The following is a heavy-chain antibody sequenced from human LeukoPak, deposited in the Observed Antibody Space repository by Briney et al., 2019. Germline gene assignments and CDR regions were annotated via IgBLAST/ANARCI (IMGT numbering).Heavy chain of an antibody. CDR1: GGSISSGDYY. Sequence: SETLSLTCTVSGGSISSGDYYWSWIRQPPGKGLEWIGYIYYSGSTYYNPSLKSRVTISVDTSKNQFSLKLSSVTAADTAVYYCARGNDYYDSSGETAFDIWGQGTMVTVSS. CDR3: ARGNDYYDSSGETAFDI. CDR2: IYYSGST. V-gene: IGHV4-30-4*01. D-gene: IGHD3-22*01. J-gene: IGHJ3*02.